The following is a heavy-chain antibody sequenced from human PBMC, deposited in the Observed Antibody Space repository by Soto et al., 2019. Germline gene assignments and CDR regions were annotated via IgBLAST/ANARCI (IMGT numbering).Heavy chain of an antibody. Sequence: PGESLRISCKGSGYSFTSYWIGWVRQMPGKGLEWMGIIYPGDSDTRYSPSFQGQVTISADKSISTAYLQWSSLKASDTAMYYCARHESSYLFGGSPPGPCDYWGQGTLVTFSS. CDR1: GYSFTSYW. CDR3: ARHESSYLFGGSPPGPCDY. D-gene: IGHD1-26*01. V-gene: IGHV5-51*01. CDR2: IYPGDSDT. J-gene: IGHJ4*02.